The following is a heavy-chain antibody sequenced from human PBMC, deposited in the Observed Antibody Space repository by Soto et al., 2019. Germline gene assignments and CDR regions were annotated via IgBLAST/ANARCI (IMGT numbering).Heavy chain of an antibody. V-gene: IGHV3-23*01. D-gene: IGHD6-13*01. J-gene: IGHJ4*02. Sequence: GGSLRLSCAASGFTFSTYAMTWVRQAPGKGLEWVSAISGSGGSTYYADSVKGRFTISRDSSKNTLYLQMNSLRAEDTAVYYCAKVRDSSTRREFDYRGQGTLVTVSS. CDR3: AKVRDSSTRREFDY. CDR2: ISGSGGST. CDR1: GFTFSTYA.